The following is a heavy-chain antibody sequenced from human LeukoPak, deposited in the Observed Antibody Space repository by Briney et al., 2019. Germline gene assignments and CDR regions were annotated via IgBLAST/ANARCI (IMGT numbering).Heavy chain of an antibody. J-gene: IGHJ3*02. Sequence: GGSLRLSCAASGFRFSSHWMSWVRHSPGKGLEWVANINQGGGTKYYRDFAKGRFTISRDNAQNSLYLQINSLRAEDTAVYYCAREKGTLIRAMAFEMWGQGTMVTVSS. CDR1: GFRFSSHW. D-gene: IGHD3-10*01. CDR2: INQGGGTK. CDR3: AREKGTLIRAMAFEM. V-gene: IGHV3-7*01.